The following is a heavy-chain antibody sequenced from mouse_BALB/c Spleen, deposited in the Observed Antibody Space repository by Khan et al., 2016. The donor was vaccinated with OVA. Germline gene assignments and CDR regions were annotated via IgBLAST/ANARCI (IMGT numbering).Heavy chain of an antibody. D-gene: IGHD2-1*01. CDR2: INTYTGEP. V-gene: IGHV9-3-1*01. CDR1: GYTFTNYG. J-gene: IGHJ1*01. CDR3: ARVGNYWYFDV. Sequence: QIPLVQSGPELKKPGETVKISCKASGYTFTNYGMNWVKQAPGKGLKWMGWINTYTGEPTYGDDLKGRFAFSLETSASTAYLQINNLKNEDTATYFCARVGNYWYFDVWGAGTTVTVSS.